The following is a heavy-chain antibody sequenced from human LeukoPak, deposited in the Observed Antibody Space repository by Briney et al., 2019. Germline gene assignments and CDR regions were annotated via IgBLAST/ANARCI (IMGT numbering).Heavy chain of an antibody. CDR1: GGTFSSYT. J-gene: IGHJ6*03. Sequence: EASVKVSCKASGGTFSSYTISWVRQAPGQGLEWMGRIIPILGIANYAQKFQGRVTITADKSTSTAYMELSSLRSEDTAVYYCARTPGVSVVVPAAKYYMDVWGEGTTVTVSS. V-gene: IGHV1-69*02. CDR3: ARTPGVSVVVPAAKYYMDV. CDR2: IIPILGIA. D-gene: IGHD2-2*01.